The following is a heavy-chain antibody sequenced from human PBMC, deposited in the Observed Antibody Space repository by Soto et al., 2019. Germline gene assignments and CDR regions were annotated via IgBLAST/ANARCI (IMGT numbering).Heavy chain of an antibody. CDR1: GGTFSSYA. CDR3: ARAAVKDIVVVVAAFYYYGMDV. J-gene: IGHJ6*02. D-gene: IGHD2-15*01. Sequence: SVKVSCKASGGTFSSYAISWVRQAPGQGLEWMGGIIPIFGTANYAQKFQGRVTITADESTSTAYMELSSLRSEDTAVYYCARAAVKDIVVVVAAFYYYGMDVWGQGTTVTVSS. CDR2: IIPIFGTA. V-gene: IGHV1-69*13.